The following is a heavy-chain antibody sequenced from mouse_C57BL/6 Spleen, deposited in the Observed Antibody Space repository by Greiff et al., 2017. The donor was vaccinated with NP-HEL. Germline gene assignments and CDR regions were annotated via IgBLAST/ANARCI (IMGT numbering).Heavy chain of an antibody. J-gene: IGHJ4*01. D-gene: IGHD2-10*01. V-gene: IGHV1-81*01. CDR1: GYTFTSYG. CDR3: ASPYYGNYYAMDY. Sequence: VQLQQSGAELARPGASVKLSCKASGYTFTSYGISWVKQRTGQGLEWIGEIYPRSGNTYYNEKFKGKATLTADKSSSTAYMELRSLTSEDSAVYFCASPYYGNYYAMDYWGQGTSVTVSS. CDR2: IYPRSGNT.